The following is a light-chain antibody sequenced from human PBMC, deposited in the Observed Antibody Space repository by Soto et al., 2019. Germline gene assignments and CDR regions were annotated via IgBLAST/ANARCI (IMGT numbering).Light chain of an antibody. J-gene: IGLJ1*01. CDR3: VSFAGGTYV. CDR2: DVN. V-gene: IGLV2-8*01. Sequence: QSALTQPPPTSGSPGQSVTISCTGTSSDVGGYIFVSWYQQHPGKVPKLIIYDVNKRPSGVPDRCSGTKYGNTASLTVSGLQAEDEGDYYCVSFAGGTYVCGAGTKVTV. CDR1: SSDVGGYIF.